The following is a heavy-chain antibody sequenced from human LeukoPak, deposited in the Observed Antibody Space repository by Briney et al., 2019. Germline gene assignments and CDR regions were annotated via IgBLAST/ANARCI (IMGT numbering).Heavy chain of an antibody. CDR3: TRGMIIRYASSWLAPFDY. CDR1: GFTYSSYG. J-gene: IGHJ4*02. CDR2: IWYDGSNK. D-gene: IGHD6-13*01. V-gene: IGHV3-33*08. Sequence: GGSLRLSSAASGFTYSSYGLHWVRQAPGKGLEWVAVIWYDGSNKYYADSVKGRFTISRDNSKNTLYLQMNSLRAEDTAVYYCTRGMIIRYASSWLAPFDYWGQGTLVTVSS.